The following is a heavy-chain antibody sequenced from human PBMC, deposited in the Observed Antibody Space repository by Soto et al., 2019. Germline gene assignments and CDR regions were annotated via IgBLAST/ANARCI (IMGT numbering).Heavy chain of an antibody. CDR2: IIPIFGTA. CDR3: ARGSETQXVYDILTGYHSKFGFDY. CDR1: GGTFSSYA. J-gene: IGHJ4*02. D-gene: IGHD3-9*01. Sequence: SVKVSCKASGGTFSSYAISWVRQAPGQGLEWMGGIIPIFGTANYAQKFQGRVTITADKSTSTAYMELSSLRSEDTAVYYCARGSETQXVYDILTGYHSKFGFDYWGQGTLVTVSS. V-gene: IGHV1-69*06.